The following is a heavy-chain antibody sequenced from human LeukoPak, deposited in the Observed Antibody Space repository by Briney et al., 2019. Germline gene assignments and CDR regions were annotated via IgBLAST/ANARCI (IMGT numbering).Heavy chain of an antibody. J-gene: IGHJ6*02. Sequence: ASVTVSRKASGYIFTDYYMHWVRQAPGQGNEGVGWICAYNGNTNYAQKLQGRVSMTTDTSTNTAYMELRSLRSDDTAVYYCARDESSSWLYYYYGMDVWGQGTTVTVSS. CDR1: GYIFTDYY. CDR2: ICAYNGNT. V-gene: IGHV1-18*01. CDR3: ARDESSSWLYYYYGMDV. D-gene: IGHD6-13*01.